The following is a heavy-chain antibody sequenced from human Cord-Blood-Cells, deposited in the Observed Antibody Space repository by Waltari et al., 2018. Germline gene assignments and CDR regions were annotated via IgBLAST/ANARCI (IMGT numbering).Heavy chain of an antibody. D-gene: IGHD6-13*01. CDR1: GFTFSSYS. J-gene: IGHJ4*02. CDR2: ISSSSSTI. CDR3: ARTIAAAGDY. Sequence: EVHLVESGGGLVQPGGSLRLSCAASGFTFSSYSMNWVRQAPRKGLEWVSYISSSSSTIYYADSVKDRFTISGDNAKNSLYLQMNSLRDEDTAVYYCARTIAAAGDYWGQGTLVTVSS. V-gene: IGHV3-48*02.